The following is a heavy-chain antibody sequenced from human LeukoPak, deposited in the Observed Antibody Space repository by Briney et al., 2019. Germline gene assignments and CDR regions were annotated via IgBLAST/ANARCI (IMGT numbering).Heavy chain of an antibody. CDR3: ARHYYYDSSGYYYSSHFDY. Sequence: ASVKVSCKASGYTFTSYYMHWVRQAPGQGLEWMGIINPSGGSTSYAQKFQGRVTMTRDTSTSTVYMELRSLRSDDTAVYYCARHYYYDSSGYYYSSHFDYWGQGTLVTVSS. CDR2: INPSGGST. V-gene: IGHV1-46*01. J-gene: IGHJ4*02. CDR1: GYTFTSYY. D-gene: IGHD3-22*01.